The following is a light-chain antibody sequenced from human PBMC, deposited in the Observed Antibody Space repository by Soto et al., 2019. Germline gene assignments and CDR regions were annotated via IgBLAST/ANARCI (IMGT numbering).Light chain of an antibody. CDR3: QSYDISLSVWL. V-gene: IGLV1-40*01. CDR1: SSNIGAGYD. J-gene: IGLJ3*02. Sequence: QSVLTQPPSVSGAPGQRVTISCTGSSSNIGAGYDVHWYQQLPETAPKLLIYGNSNRPSGVPDRFSGSKSGTSASLAITGLQAEDEADYYCQSYDISLSVWLFGGGTKLTVL. CDR2: GNS.